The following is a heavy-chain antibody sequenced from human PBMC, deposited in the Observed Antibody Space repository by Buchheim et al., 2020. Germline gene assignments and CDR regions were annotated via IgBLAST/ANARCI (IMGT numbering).Heavy chain of an antibody. D-gene: IGHD3-22*01. CDR2: ISSSGSTI. V-gene: IGHV3-48*03. J-gene: IGHJ4*02. Sequence: EVQLVESGGGLVQPGGSLRLSCAASGFTFSSYEMNWVRQAPGKGLEWVSYISSSGSTIYYADSVKGRFTISRDNAKNSLYLPMNSLRAEDTAVYYCARGDITMIVVVDFDYWGQGTL. CDR1: GFTFSSYE. CDR3: ARGDITMIVVVDFDY.